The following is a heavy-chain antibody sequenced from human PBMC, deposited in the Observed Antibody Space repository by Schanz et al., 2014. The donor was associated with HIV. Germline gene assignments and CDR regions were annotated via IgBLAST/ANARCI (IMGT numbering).Heavy chain of an antibody. V-gene: IGHV3-33*01. D-gene: IGHD3-3*01. J-gene: IGHJ4*02. CDR1: GITFSRYG. CDR3: ARAPSDFWMAYFDY. Sequence: QVQLVESGGGVGQPGRSLRLSCAASGITFSRYGMDWGPQAPGKGLEWVAGTWYDGSNKYYADSVKGRFTTSRDNSKNTLYLQMNSLRAEDTAVYYCARAPSDFWMAYFDYWGQGTLVTVSS. CDR2: TWYDGSNK.